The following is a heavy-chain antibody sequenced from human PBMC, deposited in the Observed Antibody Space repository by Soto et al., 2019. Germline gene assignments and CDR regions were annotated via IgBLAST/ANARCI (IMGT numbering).Heavy chain of an antibody. CDR2: IKEDGSVR. CDR3: ARDPDSSGTDAFDV. D-gene: IGHD3-22*01. V-gene: IGHV3-7*01. Sequence: EVQLVESGGGLVQPGGSLRLSCAASGFTFSSYWMTWVRQAPGKGLEWVANIKEDGSVRYYVDSVKGRFTISRDNAMKSMYLQMNSLRAEDTAVYYCARDPDSSGTDAFDVWGQGTLVTVSP. CDR1: GFTFSSYW. J-gene: IGHJ3*01.